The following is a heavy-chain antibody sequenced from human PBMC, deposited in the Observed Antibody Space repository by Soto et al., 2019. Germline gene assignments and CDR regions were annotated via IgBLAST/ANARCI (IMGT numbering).Heavy chain of an antibody. V-gene: IGHV1-69*06. Sequence: QVQLLQSGAEVKKPGSSVKVSCKVSGGAFNNYALNWVRHGPGQGLEWLGGIIPLHNTSNYSLKFLGRVTVTAEISSTTVYMELNSLTSDDTATYYCASWSIWNPLYYDGRDVWGQGTTVTVSS. CDR1: GGAFNNYA. J-gene: IGHJ6*02. D-gene: IGHD1-20*01. CDR3: ASWSIWNPLYYDGRDV. CDR2: IIPLHNTS.